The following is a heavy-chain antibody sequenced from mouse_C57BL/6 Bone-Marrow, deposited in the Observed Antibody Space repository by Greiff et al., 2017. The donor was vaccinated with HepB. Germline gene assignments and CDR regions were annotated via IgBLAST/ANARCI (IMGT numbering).Heavy chain of an antibody. CDR1: GYTFTSYT. D-gene: IGHD1-1*01. Sequence: QVQLQQPGAELVKPGASVKVSCKASGYTFTSYTMHWVKQRPGQGLEWIGYINPSSGYTKYNQKFKDKATLTADKSSSTAYMQLSSLTSEDSAVYYCARSTTVVATKGYFDVWGTGTTVTVSS. V-gene: IGHV1S26*01. CDR3: ARSTTVVATKGYFDV. CDR2: INPSSGYT. J-gene: IGHJ1*03.